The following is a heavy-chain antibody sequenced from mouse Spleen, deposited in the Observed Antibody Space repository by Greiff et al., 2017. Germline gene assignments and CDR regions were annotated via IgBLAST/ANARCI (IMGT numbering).Heavy chain of an antibody. CDR2: IDPSDSYT. Sequence: QVHVKQSGAELVKPGASVKLSCKASGYTFTSYWMQWVKQRPGQGLEWIGEIDPSDSYTNYNQKFKGKATLTVDKSSSTAYMQLSSLTSEDSAVYYCARFLPRSYYYAMDYWGQGTSVTVSS. D-gene: IGHD1-3*01. CDR3: ARFLPRSYYYAMDY. J-gene: IGHJ4*01. V-gene: IGHV1-50*01. CDR1: GYTFTSYW.